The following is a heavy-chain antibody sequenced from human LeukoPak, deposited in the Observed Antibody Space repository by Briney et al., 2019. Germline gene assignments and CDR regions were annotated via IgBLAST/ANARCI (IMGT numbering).Heavy chain of an antibody. J-gene: IGHJ4*02. CDR3: AKDTDSNGFDY. Sequence: GGSLRLSCAASGFTFDDYAMHWVRQAPGKGLEWVSGISWNSGSIGYADSVKGRFTISRDNAKNSLYLQMNSLRAEDTALYYCAKDTDSNGFDYWGQGTLVTVSS. V-gene: IGHV3-9*01. CDR1: GFTFDDYA. CDR2: ISWNSGSI. D-gene: IGHD5-18*01.